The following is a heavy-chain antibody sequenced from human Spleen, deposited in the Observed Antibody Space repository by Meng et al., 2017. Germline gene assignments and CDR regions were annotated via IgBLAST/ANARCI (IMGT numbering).Heavy chain of an antibody. CDR2: ISNNGGRT. D-gene: IGHD3-16*01. CDR3: TRGLYADNWYFDL. Sequence: VQLVESGEGLVQPGVSLRLSCAASGFTFSSYTMHWVRQAPGKGLEYVSGISNNGGRTYYADSVKGRFTISRDNSKNTLYLQMGSLRAEDMAVYYCTRGLYADNWYFDLWGRGTLVTVSS. J-gene: IGHJ2*01. V-gene: IGHV3-64*02. CDR1: GFTFSSYT.